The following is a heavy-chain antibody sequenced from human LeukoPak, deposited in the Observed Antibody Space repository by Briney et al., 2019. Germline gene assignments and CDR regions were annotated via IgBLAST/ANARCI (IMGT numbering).Heavy chain of an antibody. CDR1: GGSISSYY. Sequence: PSETLSLTCTVSGGSISSYYWSWIRQPPGKGLEWIGYIYYSGSTNYNPSLKSRVTISVDTSKNQFSLKLSSVTAADTAVYYCARGLKWSYYYGMDVWGQGTTVTVSS. J-gene: IGHJ6*02. CDR3: ARGLKWSYYYGMDV. CDR2: IYYSGST. V-gene: IGHV4-59*12. D-gene: IGHD2-15*01.